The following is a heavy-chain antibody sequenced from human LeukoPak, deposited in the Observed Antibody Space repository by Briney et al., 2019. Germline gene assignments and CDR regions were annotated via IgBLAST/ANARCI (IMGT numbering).Heavy chain of an antibody. CDR2: LHHSGST. D-gene: IGHD5-18*01. Sequence: SETLSLTCTVSGFSISSGYYWGWIRQPPGRGLEWIGSLHHSGSTDYNPSLKSRVIISVDTSKNQFSLKLSSVTAAATAVYYCARAGTLMVKGWFDPWGQGTLVTVSS. CDR3: ARAGTLMVKGWFDP. CDR1: GFSISSGYY. J-gene: IGHJ5*02. V-gene: IGHV4-38-2*02.